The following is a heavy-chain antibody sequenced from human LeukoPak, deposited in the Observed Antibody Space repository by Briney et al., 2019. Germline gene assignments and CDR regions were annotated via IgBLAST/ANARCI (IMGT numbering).Heavy chain of an antibody. Sequence: ASVKVSCKPSGYTFTGYYLHWVRQAPGQALERMGWINPNTGATVYAQKFQGRVTMSRDTSISTAYMDLSSLRSDDTAVYYCARDRVGSGWPRPFYFEFWGQGTLVTVSS. CDR2: INPNTGAT. CDR1: GYTFTGYY. V-gene: IGHV1-2*02. J-gene: IGHJ4*02. D-gene: IGHD6-19*01. CDR3: ARDRVGSGWPRPFYFEF.